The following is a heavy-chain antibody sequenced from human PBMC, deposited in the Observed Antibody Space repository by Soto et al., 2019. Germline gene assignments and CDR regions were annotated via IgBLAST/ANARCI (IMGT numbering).Heavy chain of an antibody. V-gene: IGHV1-69*13. J-gene: IGHJ4*02. CDR3: ASTQFDSSGPRFDY. Sequence: SVKVSCKASGGTFSSYAINWVRQAPGQGLEWMGGIIPIFGTAKYAQKFQGRVTITVDESTSTAHMEVTSLRSDDTAVYYCASTQFDSSGPRFDYWGQGTLVTVSS. D-gene: IGHD3-22*01. CDR2: IIPIFGTA. CDR1: GGTFSSYA.